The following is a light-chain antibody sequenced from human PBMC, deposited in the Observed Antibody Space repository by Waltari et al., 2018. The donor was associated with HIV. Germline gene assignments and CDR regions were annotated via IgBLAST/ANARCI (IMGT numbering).Light chain of an antibody. CDR2: EAS. CDR3: EQYNNYPDT. J-gene: IGKJ2*01. Sequence: DIQMTQSPSTLSASVGARVTITCRASHSIASWLAWYQQKPGTAPKLLIYEASNLESGVPSRFSGSGSVTKFTLTISSLHRDDVATYYCEQYNNYPDTFGEGTKLEI. V-gene: IGKV1-5*03. CDR1: HSIASW.